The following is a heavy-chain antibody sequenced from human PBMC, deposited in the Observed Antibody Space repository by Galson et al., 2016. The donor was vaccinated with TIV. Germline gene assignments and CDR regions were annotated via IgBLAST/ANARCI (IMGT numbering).Heavy chain of an antibody. V-gene: IGHV4-30-4*08. Sequence: LSLTCTVSGGSMTNDDYYWSWVRQSPGKGLEWIGYIHYSGSTDYNPSLKNRVAISADTSKNQFSLNLNSGTAADTAVYYCARLVVVLVNFDSWGQGALVTVSS. CDR2: IHYSGST. CDR1: GGSMTNDDYY. D-gene: IGHD2-21*01. J-gene: IGHJ4*02. CDR3: ARLVVVLVNFDS.